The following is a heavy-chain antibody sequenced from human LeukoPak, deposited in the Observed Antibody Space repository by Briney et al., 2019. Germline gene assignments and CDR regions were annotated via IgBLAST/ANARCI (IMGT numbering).Heavy chain of an antibody. V-gene: IGHV3-48*01. CDR1: GFTFSSYS. Sequence: GGSLRLSCAASGFTFSSYSINWVRRAPGKGLEWVSYITGSSSIIYYADSVKGRFTISRDNAKNSLYLQMNSLRAEDTAVYYCARVGPMGAAAGTGYFQHWGQGTLVTVS. D-gene: IGHD6-13*01. J-gene: IGHJ1*01. CDR2: ITGSSSII. CDR3: ARVGPMGAAAGTGYFQH.